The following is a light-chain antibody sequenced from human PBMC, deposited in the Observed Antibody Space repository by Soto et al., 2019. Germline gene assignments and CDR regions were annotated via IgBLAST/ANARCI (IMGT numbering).Light chain of an antibody. V-gene: IGLV1-44*01. J-gene: IGLJ1*01. CDR2: AND. CDR3: QSYESSSLSGFV. CDR1: NSNIGGNT. Sequence: QSVLTQTPSASGTPGQRVTISCSGSNSNIGGNTVNWYQQLPGTAPRLLIYANDQRPSGVPDRFSGSKSGISASLAITGLQADDEADYYCQSYESSSLSGFVFGSGTKVTVL.